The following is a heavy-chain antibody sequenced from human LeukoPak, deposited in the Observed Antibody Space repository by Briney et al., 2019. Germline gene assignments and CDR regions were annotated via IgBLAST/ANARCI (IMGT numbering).Heavy chain of an antibody. CDR1: GFSIIDHH. J-gene: IGHJ4*02. Sequence: GGSLRLSCAGAGFSIIDHHMDWVRQAPGEGLEWIGRSATTKPNSCTTQYAASVRGRFTISRDDSQNSLYLQMNSLRAEDTAVYYCAKGYDVVVTAILFDYWGQGTLVTVSS. D-gene: IGHD2-21*02. CDR2: SATTKPNSCTT. CDR3: AKGYDVVVTAILFDY. V-gene: IGHV3-72*01.